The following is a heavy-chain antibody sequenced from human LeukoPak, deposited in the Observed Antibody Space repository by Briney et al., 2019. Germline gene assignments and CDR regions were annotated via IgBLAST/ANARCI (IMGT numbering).Heavy chain of an antibody. Sequence: PWETLSLTCTVSGGSISSSSFYWGWIRQPPGKGLKWIGSIYYSGSTYYNPSLKSRVTISVDTSKNQFSLKLSSVTVADTAVYYCARDRFLVQRPRFDPWGQGTLVTVSS. CDR2: IYYSGST. CDR3: ARDRFLVQRPRFDP. CDR1: GGSISSSSFY. D-gene: IGHD3-3*01. J-gene: IGHJ5*02. V-gene: IGHV4-39*02.